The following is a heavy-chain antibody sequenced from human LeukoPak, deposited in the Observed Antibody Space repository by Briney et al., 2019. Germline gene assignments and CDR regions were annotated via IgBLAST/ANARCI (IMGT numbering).Heavy chain of an antibody. V-gene: IGHV3-23*01. CDR3: AKARSGSITSCYNY. CDR2: ISTSGGST. CDR1: GFTFSSYA. Sequence: GGSLRLSCAASGFTFSSYAMSWVRQAPGKGLEWVSTISTSGGSTYYADSVKGRFTISRDNSKNTLYLQMNSLRAEDTAVYYCAKARSGSITSCYNYWGQGTLVTVSS. D-gene: IGHD2-2*02. J-gene: IGHJ4*02.